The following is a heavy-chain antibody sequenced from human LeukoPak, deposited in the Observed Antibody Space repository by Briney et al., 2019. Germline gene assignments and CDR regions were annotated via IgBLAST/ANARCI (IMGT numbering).Heavy chain of an antibody. CDR1: GFTFSSYS. D-gene: IGHD6-19*01. CDR3: ARGSGGSGWYEDGMDV. V-gene: IGHV3-48*04. CDR2: ISSSSSTI. Sequence: GGSLRLSCAASGFTFSSYSMNWVRQAPGKGLEWASYISSSSSTIYHADSVKGRFTISRDNAKNSLYLQMNSLRAEDTAVYYCARGSGGSGWYEDGMDVWGQGTTVTVSS. J-gene: IGHJ6*02.